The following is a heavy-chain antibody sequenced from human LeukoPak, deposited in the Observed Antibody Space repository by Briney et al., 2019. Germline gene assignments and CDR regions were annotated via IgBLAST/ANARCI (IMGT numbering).Heavy chain of an antibody. CDR1: GFTFSSYS. Sequence: GGSLRLSCAASGFTFSSYSMKWVRQAPGKGLEWLSYISYSSSIIFYADSVKGRFTVSRDNARNSLYLQMNSLRAEDTAVYYCARDFFDGWGQGTLVTVSS. J-gene: IGHJ4*02. CDR3: ARDFFDG. V-gene: IGHV3-48*01. CDR2: ISYSSSII.